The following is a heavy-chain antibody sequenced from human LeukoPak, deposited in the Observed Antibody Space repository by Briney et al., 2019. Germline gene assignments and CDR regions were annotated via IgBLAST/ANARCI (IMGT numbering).Heavy chain of an antibody. J-gene: IGHJ4*02. Sequence: PGGSLRLSCAASGFTVSSNYMSWVRQAPGKGLEWVSVIYSGGSTYYADSVKGRFTISRDNSKNTLYLQMNSLRAEDTAVYYCAKTTMVRGGPFDYWGQGTLVTVSS. CDR2: IYSGGST. CDR1: GFTVSSNY. V-gene: IGHV3-66*01. CDR3: AKTTMVRGGPFDY. D-gene: IGHD3-10*01.